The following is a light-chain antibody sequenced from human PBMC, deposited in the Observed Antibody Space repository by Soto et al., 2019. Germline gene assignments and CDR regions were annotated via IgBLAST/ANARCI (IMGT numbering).Light chain of an antibody. Sequence: QSVLKQPPSLSGSPGQRVTISCTGSSSNIGPTYDVHWYQQLPGTAPKLLIYANTNRPSGVPDRFSGSKSGTSASLAITGLRAENEADFFCQSYDSSRGGYVFGPGTRVTV. CDR3: QSYDSSRGGYV. CDR1: SSNIGPTYD. J-gene: IGLJ1*01. CDR2: ANT. V-gene: IGLV1-40*01.